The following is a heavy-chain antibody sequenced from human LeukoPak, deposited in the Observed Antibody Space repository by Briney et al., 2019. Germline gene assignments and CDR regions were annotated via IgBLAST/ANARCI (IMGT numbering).Heavy chain of an antibody. Sequence: GGSLRLSCAASGFTVSGNYMSWVREAPGKGLGWGSVIYSGVSTYYADSVKGRFTISRDNSKNTLYLQMNSLRAEDTAVYYCARDNYYGSGSYYIPSYYYYGMDVWGQGTTVTVSS. D-gene: IGHD3-10*01. J-gene: IGHJ6*02. CDR2: IYSGVST. CDR3: ARDNYYGSGSYYIPSYYYYGMDV. CDR1: GFTVSGNY. V-gene: IGHV3-53*05.